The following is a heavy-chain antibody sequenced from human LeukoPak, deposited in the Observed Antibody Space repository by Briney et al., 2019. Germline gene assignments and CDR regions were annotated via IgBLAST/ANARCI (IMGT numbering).Heavy chain of an antibody. CDR1: GGSFSGYY. Sequence: ASETLSLTCAVYGGSFSGYYWSWIRQPPGKGLEWIGEINHSGSTNYNPSLKSRVTISVDTSKNQFSLKLSSVTAADTAVYYCARRNYWGQGTLVTVSS. J-gene: IGHJ4*02. V-gene: IGHV4-34*01. CDR3: ARRNY. CDR2: INHSGST.